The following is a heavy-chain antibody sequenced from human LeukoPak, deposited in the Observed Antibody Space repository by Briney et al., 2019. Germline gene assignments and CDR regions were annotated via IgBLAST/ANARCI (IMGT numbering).Heavy chain of an antibody. D-gene: IGHD2-2*02. Sequence: SETLSLTCTVSGGSISSSSYYWGWIRQPPGKGLEWIGSIYYSGSTYYNPSLKSRVTISVDTSKNQFSLKLSSVTAADTAVYYCALLRGDQLLYGITFDYWGQGTLVTVSS. J-gene: IGHJ4*02. CDR3: ALLRGDQLLYGITFDY. CDR1: GGSISSSSYY. CDR2: IYYSGST. V-gene: IGHV4-39*01.